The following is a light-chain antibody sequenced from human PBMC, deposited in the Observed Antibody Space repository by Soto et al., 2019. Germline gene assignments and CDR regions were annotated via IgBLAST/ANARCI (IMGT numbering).Light chain of an antibody. CDR2: GAS. V-gene: IGKV3D-7*01. Sequence: ETVLTQSPGTLSLSPGERATLSCRASQSVGGSFLAWYQQRPGQAPRLLIYGASARATGVPARFTGSGSGTDFTLTISGLQSEDFADYYCQQYFDWPPWTFGQGTRVNIK. CDR1: QSVGGSF. CDR3: QQYFDWPPWT. J-gene: IGKJ1*01.